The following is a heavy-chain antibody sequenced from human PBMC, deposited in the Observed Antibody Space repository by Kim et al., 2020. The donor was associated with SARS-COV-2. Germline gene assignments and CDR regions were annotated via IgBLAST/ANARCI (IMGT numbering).Heavy chain of an antibody. J-gene: IGHJ4*02. CDR3: TRDHLNYYDSSGYLVFDY. Sequence: GGSLRLSCTASGFTFGDYAMSWFRQAPGKGLEWVGFIRSKAYGGTTEYAASVKGRFTISRDDSKSIAYLQMNSLKTEDTAVYYCTRDHLNYYDSSGYLVFDYWGQGTLVTVSS. CDR1: GFTFGDYA. CDR2: IRSKAYGGTT. D-gene: IGHD3-22*01. V-gene: IGHV3-49*03.